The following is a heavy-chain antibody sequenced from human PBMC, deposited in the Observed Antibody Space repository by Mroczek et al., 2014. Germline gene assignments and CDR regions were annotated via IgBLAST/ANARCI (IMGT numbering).Heavy chain of an antibody. Sequence: QVQLQHGGPGLVKPSETLSLTCTVSGGSISSYYWSWIRQPPGKGLEWIGYIYYSGSTNYNPSLKSRVTISVDTSKNQFSLKLSSVTAADTAVYYCAREESDSSGYYRGVFDYWGQGTLVTVSS. J-gene: IGHJ4*02. V-gene: IGHV4-59*01. CDR2: IYYSGST. D-gene: IGHD3-22*01. CDR1: GGSISSYY. CDR3: AREESDSSGYYRGVFDY.